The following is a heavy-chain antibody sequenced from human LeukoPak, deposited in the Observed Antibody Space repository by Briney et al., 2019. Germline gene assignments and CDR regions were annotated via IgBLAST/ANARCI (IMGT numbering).Heavy chain of an antibody. CDR2: INHSGST. D-gene: IGHD1-7*01. CDR3: ARIVQLRYMDV. CDR1: GGSFSGYY. V-gene: IGHV4-34*01. J-gene: IGHJ6*03. Sequence: SETLSLTCAVYGGSFSGYYWSWIRQPPGKGLEWIGEINHSGSTNYNPSLKSRVTISVDTSKNHFSLKLSSVTAADTAVYYCARIVQLRYMDVWGTGTTVTVSS.